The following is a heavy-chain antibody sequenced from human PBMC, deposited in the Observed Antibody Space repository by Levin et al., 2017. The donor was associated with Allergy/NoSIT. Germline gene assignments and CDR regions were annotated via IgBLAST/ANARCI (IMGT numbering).Heavy chain of an antibody. Sequence: SETLSLTCAVYGGSFSGYYWSWIRQPPGKGLEWIGEINHSGSTNYNPSLKSRVTISVDTSKNQFSLKLSSVTAADTAVYYCARGGLHDYGDYWGQGTLVTVSS. CDR1: GGSFSGYY. D-gene: IGHD2-15*01. V-gene: IGHV4-34*01. CDR3: ARGGLHDYGDY. CDR2: INHSGST. J-gene: IGHJ4*02.